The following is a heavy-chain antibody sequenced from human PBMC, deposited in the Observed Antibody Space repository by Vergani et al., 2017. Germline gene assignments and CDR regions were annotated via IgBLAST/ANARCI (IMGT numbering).Heavy chain of an antibody. V-gene: IGHV1-69*13. CDR2: IIPIFGTA. CDR1: GGTFSSYA. D-gene: IGHD3-10*01. J-gene: IGHJ6*02. Sequence: QVQLVQSGAEVKKPGASVKVSCKASGGTFSSYAISWVRQAPGQGLEWMGGIIPIFGTANYAQKFQGRVTITADESTSTAYMELSSLRSEDTAVYYCARRGITMVRGVNTYYYYGMDVWGQGTTVTVSS. CDR3: ARRGITMVRGVNTYYYYGMDV.